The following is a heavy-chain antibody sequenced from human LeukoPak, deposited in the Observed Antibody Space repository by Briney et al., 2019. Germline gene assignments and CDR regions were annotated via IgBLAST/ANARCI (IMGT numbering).Heavy chain of an antibody. J-gene: IGHJ4*02. V-gene: IGHV4-31*03. CDR1: GGSISSGGYY. CDR3: ARVDYGDYDY. Sequence: SQTLSLTCTVSGGSISSGGYYWRWIRQHPGRGLEWIGYIYYSGSTYYNPSLKSRVTISVDTSKNQFSLKLSSVTAADTAVYYCARVDYGDYDYWGQGTLVTVSS. CDR2: IYYSGST. D-gene: IGHD4-17*01.